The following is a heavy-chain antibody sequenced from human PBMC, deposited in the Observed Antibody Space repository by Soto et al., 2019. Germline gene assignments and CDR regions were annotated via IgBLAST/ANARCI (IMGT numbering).Heavy chain of an antibody. J-gene: IGHJ4*02. CDR3: AKEKGGGFGELSV. CDR2: ISWNSGSI. D-gene: IGHD3-10*01. Sequence: EVQLVESGGGLVQPGRSLRLSCAASGFSFDDYAMHWVRQAPGKGLEWVSGISWNSGSIAYADSVKGRFTISRDNAKNSLYLQMNSLIAEYTALYYCAKEKGGGFGELSVWGQGTLVTVSS. CDR1: GFSFDDYA. V-gene: IGHV3-9*01.